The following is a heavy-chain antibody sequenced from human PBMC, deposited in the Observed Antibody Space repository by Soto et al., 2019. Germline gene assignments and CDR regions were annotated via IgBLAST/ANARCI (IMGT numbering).Heavy chain of an antibody. CDR2: ITPSGGGT. CDR1: GYTFTNYY. V-gene: IGHV1-46*01. CDR3: ARDSVTLVRGVIRFDS. J-gene: IGHJ4*02. D-gene: IGHD3-10*01. Sequence: ASVKVSCKASGYTFTNYYVHWARQAPGQGLEWMGMITPSGGGTSYAQKFQGRVTMTTDTSTSTVYMELRSLRSEDTAVYYCARDSVTLVRGVIRFDSWGQGTLVTVSS.